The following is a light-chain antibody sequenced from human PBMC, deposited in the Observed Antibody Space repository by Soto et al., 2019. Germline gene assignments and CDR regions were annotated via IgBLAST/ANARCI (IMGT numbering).Light chain of an antibody. CDR2: SAS. J-gene: IGKJ5*01. V-gene: IGKV1-39*01. CDR1: QRINIY. Sequence: DIQMTQSPSSLSTSIGDRVTITCRASQRINIYLNWYRQKPGKAPALLIDSASNVQSGVPSRCSGSGSGTDVTLTISGLQSEDFATYYCQHSFSTPTFGQGTRLDIK. CDR3: QHSFSTPT.